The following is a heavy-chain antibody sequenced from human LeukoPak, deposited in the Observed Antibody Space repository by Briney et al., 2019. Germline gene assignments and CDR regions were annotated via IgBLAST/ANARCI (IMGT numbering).Heavy chain of an antibody. CDR2: INPSGGST. CDR3: ASLPGGYSYAYEEDY. D-gene: IGHD5-18*01. V-gene: IGHV1-46*01. J-gene: IGHJ4*02. CDR1: GYTFTGYY. Sequence: ASVKVSCKASGYTFTGYYMHWVRQAPGQGLEWMGIINPSGGSTSYAQKFQGRVTMTRDTSTSTVYMELSSLRSEDTAVYYCASLPGGYSYAYEEDYWGQGTLVTVSS.